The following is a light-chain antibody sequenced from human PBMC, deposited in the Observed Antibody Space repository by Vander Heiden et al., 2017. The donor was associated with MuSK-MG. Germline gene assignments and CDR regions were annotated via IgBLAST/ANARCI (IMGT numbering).Light chain of an antibody. CDR1: SGVIGSLNL. V-gene: IGLV2-23*01. Sequence: SAPTQPPSVSRPPGHAITNSCAGSSGVIGSLNLVVWDHQHPGNAPRLLIYEGTKRPSGLANRFAGYCSGTAASLTTSGLQAEDEADYYGCAYARGTTRVGFGGGTKLTVL. CDR2: EGT. J-gene: IGLJ2*01. CDR3: CAYARGTTRVG.